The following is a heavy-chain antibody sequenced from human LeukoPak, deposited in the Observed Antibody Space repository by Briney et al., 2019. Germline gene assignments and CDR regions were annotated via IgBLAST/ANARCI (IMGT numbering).Heavy chain of an antibody. CDR2: FIGDDAGT. CDR1: GFTFDDYA. J-gene: IGHJ4*02. CDR3: AKCVGSESGSVDY. Sequence: QAGGPLRLSCAASGFTFDDYAMHWVPQAPGKGLEWVSLFIGDDAGTYYADSVKGLFTVSRDNSKNSLYLQMNSLTIEDTALYYCAKCVGSESGSVDYWGQGTMVTVSS. D-gene: IGHD1-26*01. V-gene: IGHV3-43*02.